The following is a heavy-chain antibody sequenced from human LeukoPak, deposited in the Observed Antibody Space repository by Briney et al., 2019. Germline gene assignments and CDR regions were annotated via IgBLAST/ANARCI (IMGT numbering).Heavy chain of an antibody. CDR3: ARTLNWYWYYYYMDV. CDR2: IYYTGNT. D-gene: IGHD2-8*02. Sequence: MSSETLSLTCTVSGRSINTYYWSWIRQPPGKGLEWIGYIYYTGNTNYNLSLKSRVNISVDTSRNQFSLKLSSVTAADTAVYYCARTLNWYWYYYYMDVWGKGTTVTISS. CDR1: GRSINTYY. V-gene: IGHV4-59*12. J-gene: IGHJ6*03.